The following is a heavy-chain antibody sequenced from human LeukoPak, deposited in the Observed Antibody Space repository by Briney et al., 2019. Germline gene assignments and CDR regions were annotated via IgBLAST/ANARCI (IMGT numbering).Heavy chain of an antibody. J-gene: IGHJ4*02. D-gene: IGHD1-1*01. Sequence: SETLSLTCTVSGGSISSGSYYWGWIRQPPGKGLEWIGSIYYSGSTYYNPSLKSRVTISVDTSKNQFSLKLSSVTAADTAVYYCARLGRTGTPTLLWGQGTLVTVSS. CDR2: IYYSGST. V-gene: IGHV4-39*01. CDR3: ARLGRTGTPTLL. CDR1: GGSISSGSYY.